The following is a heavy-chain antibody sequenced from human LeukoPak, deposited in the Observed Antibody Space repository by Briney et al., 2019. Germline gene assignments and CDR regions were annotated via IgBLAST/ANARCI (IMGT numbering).Heavy chain of an antibody. CDR3: ARGYSRTYYDILTGYYSDWFDP. J-gene: IGHJ5*02. CDR1: GFTFSSYS. D-gene: IGHD3-9*01. CDR2: ISSSSSTI. V-gene: IGHV3-48*01. Sequence: GGSLRLSCAASGFTFSSYSMNWVRQAPGKGLEWVSYISSSSSTIYYADSVKGRFTISRDNAKNSLYLQMNSLRAEDTAVYYCARGYSRTYYDILTGYYSDWFDPWGQGTLVTVSS.